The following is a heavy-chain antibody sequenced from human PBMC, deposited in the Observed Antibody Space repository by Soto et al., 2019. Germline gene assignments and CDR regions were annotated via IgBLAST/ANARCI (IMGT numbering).Heavy chain of an antibody. J-gene: IGHJ4*02. CDR1: GNTFTYVY. Sequence: GASVKVSCKGSGNTFTYVYLHWVRQAPGQALEWMGWITPFNGNTKYAQKFQDRVTFTGDTSLNTAYMELSSLTSDDTAFYYCARGVTAGVDYWGQGTLVTVSS. CDR2: ITPFNGNT. D-gene: IGHD1-26*01. CDR3: ARGVTAGVDY. V-gene: IGHV1-45*02.